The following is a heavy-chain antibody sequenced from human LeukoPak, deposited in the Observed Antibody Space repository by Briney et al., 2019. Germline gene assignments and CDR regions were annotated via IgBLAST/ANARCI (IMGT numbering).Heavy chain of an antibody. CDR3: AKGAWCDY. CDR2: ISSDSNT. Sequence: GGSLRLSCAASGFTFRTYTMSWVRQAPGKGLEWVSIISSDSNTYYADSVKGRFTISRDNAKNTPFLQMNSLRAEDTAIYYCAKGAWCDYWGQGTLVTVSS. V-gene: IGHV3-23*01. D-gene: IGHD6-19*01. J-gene: IGHJ4*02. CDR1: GFTFRTYT.